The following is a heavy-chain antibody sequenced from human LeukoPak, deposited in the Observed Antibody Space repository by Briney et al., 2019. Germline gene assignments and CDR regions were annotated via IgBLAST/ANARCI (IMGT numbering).Heavy chain of an antibody. D-gene: IGHD3-16*01. CDR2: VFHDGTT. Sequence: SETLSLTCTVSGGSISSSSYYWGWIRQPPGKGLEWIGSVFHDGTTYYSPSLKSRVTVSADTSRNRFSLSLTSSSAADTAVYYCVRSGVVLQTGFDFWGQGALVTVSS. J-gene: IGHJ4*02. V-gene: IGHV4-39*07. CDR1: GGSISSSSYY. CDR3: VRSGVVLQTGFDF.